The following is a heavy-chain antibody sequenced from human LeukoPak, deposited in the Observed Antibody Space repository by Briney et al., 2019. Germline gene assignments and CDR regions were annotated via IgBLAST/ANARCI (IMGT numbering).Heavy chain of an antibody. D-gene: IGHD2-2*03. CDR2: IYTSGST. J-gene: IGHJ3*02. CDR3: ARGGYCSSTSCGGLDAFDI. Sequence: SETLSLTCTVSGGSISSYYWSWIRQPAGKGLEWIGRIYTSGSTNYNPSLKSRVTMSVDTSKNQFSLKLSSVTAADTAVYYCARGGYCSSTSCGGLDAFDIWGQGTMVTVSS. V-gene: IGHV4-4*07. CDR1: GGSISSYY.